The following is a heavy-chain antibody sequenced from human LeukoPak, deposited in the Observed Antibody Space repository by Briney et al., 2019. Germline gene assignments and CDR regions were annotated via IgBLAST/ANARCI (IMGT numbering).Heavy chain of an antibody. CDR3: ARELFGSSWENNWFDP. Sequence: SETLSLTCTVSGGSISSSSYYWGRIRQPPGKGLEWIGSIYYSGSTYYNPSLKSRVTISVDTSKNQFSLKLSSVTAADTAVYYCARELFGSSWENNWFDPWGQGTLVTVSS. CDR2: IYYSGST. J-gene: IGHJ5*02. D-gene: IGHD6-13*01. V-gene: IGHV4-39*07. CDR1: GGSISSSSYY.